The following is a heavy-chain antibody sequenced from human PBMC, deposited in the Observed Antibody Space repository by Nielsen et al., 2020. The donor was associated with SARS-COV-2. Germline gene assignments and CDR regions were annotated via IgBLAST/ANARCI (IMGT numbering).Heavy chain of an antibody. CDR1: GFTFSNYG. J-gene: IGHJ4*02. Sequence: GESLKISCAASGFTFSNYGLHWVRQAPGKGLEWVAVISYDGVNKFYADSVKGRFTISRDNSKNTVYLQMNSLRAEDTAVYYCARARTTYCTGDCYSGGADYWGQGTLVTVSS. V-gene: IGHV3-30*03. CDR3: ARARTTYCTGDCYSGGADY. CDR2: ISYDGVNK. D-gene: IGHD2-21*01.